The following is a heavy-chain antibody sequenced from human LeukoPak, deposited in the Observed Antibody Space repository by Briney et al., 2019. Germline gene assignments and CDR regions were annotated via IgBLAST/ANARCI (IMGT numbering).Heavy chain of an antibody. CDR3: AVCGAYCGGVGY. Sequence: ASVKVSCKASGYTLTGYYMHWVRQAPGQGLEWMGRINPNSGGTNYAQKFQGRVTMTRDTSISTAYMELSRLRSDDTAVYYCAVCGAYCGGVGYWGQGTLVTVSS. CDR1: GYTLTGYY. V-gene: IGHV1-2*06. CDR2: INPNSGGT. D-gene: IGHD2-21*01. J-gene: IGHJ4*02.